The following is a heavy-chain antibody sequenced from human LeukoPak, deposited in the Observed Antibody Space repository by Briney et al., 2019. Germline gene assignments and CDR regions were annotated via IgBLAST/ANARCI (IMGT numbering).Heavy chain of an antibody. Sequence: SETLSLTCAVSGYSISSGYYWGWIRQPPGKGLEWIGSIYHSGSTYYNPSLKSRVTISVDTSKNQFSLKLSSVTATDTGVYYWARDVGVYTGPFPGDYWGQGTLVTVSS. CDR1: GYSISSGYY. J-gene: IGHJ4*02. D-gene: IGHD5-12*01. CDR3: ARDVGVYTGPFPGDY. CDR2: IYHSGST. V-gene: IGHV4-38-2*02.